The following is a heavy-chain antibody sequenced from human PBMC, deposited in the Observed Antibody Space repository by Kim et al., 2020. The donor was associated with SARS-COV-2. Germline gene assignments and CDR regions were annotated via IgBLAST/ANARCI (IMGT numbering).Heavy chain of an antibody. D-gene: IGHD5-12*01. CDR3: ARGGVEMATILTIGYYYYYGMDV. J-gene: IGHJ6*02. Sequence: SETLSLTCTVSGGSISSYYWSWIRQPPGKGLEWIGYIYYSGSTNYNPSLKSRVTISVDTSKNQFSLKLSSVTAADTAVYYCARGGVEMATILTIGYYYYYGMDVWGRGTTVTVSS. V-gene: IGHV4-59*01. CDR1: GGSISSYY. CDR2: IYYSGST.